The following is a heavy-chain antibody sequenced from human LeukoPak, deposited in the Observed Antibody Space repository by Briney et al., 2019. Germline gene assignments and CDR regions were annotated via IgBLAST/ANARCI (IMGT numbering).Heavy chain of an antibody. CDR1: GGTFSSYA. J-gene: IGHJ3*02. CDR3: ASAGSGSYYNVRAFDI. CDR2: IIPIFGTA. V-gene: IGHV1-69*05. Sequence: GASVKVSCKASGGTFSSYAISWVRQAPGQGLEWMGGIIPIFGTANYAQKFQGRVTITTDESTSTVYMELSSLRSEDTAVYYCASAGSGSYYNVRAFDIWGQGTMVTVSS. D-gene: IGHD3-10*01.